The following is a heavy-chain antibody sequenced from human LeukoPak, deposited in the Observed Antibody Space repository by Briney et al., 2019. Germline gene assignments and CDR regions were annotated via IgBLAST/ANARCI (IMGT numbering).Heavy chain of an antibody. Sequence: GGSLRLSCAASGFTFSDYYMSWIRQAPGKGLEWVSYISSSGSTIYYADSVKGRFTISRDNARNSLYLQMNSLRAEDTAVYYCARDKGNYYGSGSYSDYWGQGTLVTVSS. CDR3: ARDKGNYYGSGSYSDY. CDR1: GFTFSDYY. CDR2: ISSSGSTI. J-gene: IGHJ4*02. V-gene: IGHV3-11*01. D-gene: IGHD3-10*01.